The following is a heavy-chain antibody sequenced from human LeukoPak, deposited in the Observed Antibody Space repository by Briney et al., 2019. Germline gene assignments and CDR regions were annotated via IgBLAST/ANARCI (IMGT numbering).Heavy chain of an antibody. CDR1: GFTFSSYG. J-gene: IGHJ4*02. CDR3: AKATYYYDSSGYYPADY. V-gene: IGHV3-30*18. Sequence: GGSLRLSCAASGFTFSSYGMHWVRQAPGKGLEWVAVISYDGSNKYYADSAKGRFTISRDNSKNTLYLQMNSLRAEDTAVYYCAKATYYYDSSGYYPADYWGQGTLVTVSS. D-gene: IGHD3-22*01. CDR2: ISYDGSNK.